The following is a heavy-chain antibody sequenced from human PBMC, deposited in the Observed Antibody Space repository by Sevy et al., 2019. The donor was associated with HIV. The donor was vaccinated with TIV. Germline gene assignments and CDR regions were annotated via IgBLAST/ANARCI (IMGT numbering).Heavy chain of an antibody. CDR3: AREGCTKPHDY. CDR1: GFTFSKYS. Sequence: GGSLRLSCAASGFTFSKYSMSWVRQPPGKGLEWVSTLSFGCGEINYADSVKGRFTISRDNSKSSVHLQMNNLRAEDTAVYYCAREGCTKPHDYWGQGTLVTVSS. CDR2: LSFGCGEI. V-gene: IGHV3-23*01. J-gene: IGHJ4*02. D-gene: IGHD2-8*01.